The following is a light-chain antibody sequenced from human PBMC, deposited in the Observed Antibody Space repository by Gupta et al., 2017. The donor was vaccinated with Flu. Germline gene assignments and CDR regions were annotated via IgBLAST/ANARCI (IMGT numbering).Light chain of an antibody. J-gene: IGKJ4*01. CDR2: WAS. Sequence: IVITQSPDSLAGSLGGRATLHRKSSQSVLYSSNNKNYLAWYQQKPGQPPKLLIYWASTRESGVPDRFSGSGSGTDFTLTISSLQAEDVAVYYCQQYYSTRLGLTFGGGTKVEIK. CDR3: QQYYSTRLGLT. CDR1: QSVLYSSNNKNY. V-gene: IGKV4-1*01.